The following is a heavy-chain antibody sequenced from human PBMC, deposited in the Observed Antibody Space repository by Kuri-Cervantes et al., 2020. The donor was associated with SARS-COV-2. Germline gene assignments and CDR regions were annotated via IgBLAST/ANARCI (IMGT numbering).Heavy chain of an antibody. J-gene: IGHJ4*02. CDR2: INHSGST. D-gene: IGHD2-2*02. CDR3: ASQAAKYCSSTSCYTGVFDY. Sequence: GSLRLSCAVCGGSFSGYYWSWIRQPPGKGLEWIGEINHSGSTNYNPSLKSRVTISVDTSKNQFSLKLSSVTAADTAVYYCASQAAKYCSSTSCYTGVFDYWGQGTLVTVSS. CDR1: GGSFSGYY. V-gene: IGHV4-34*01.